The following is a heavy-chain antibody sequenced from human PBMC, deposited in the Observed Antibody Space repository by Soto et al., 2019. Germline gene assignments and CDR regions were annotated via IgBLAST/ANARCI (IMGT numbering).Heavy chain of an antibody. J-gene: IGHJ6*02. V-gene: IGHV3-74*01. CDR2: INSDGSST. CDR1: GFTFSSYW. CDR3: ARDLKVPAAFVYDYYGLDV. D-gene: IGHD2-2*01. Sequence: GGSLRLSCAASGFTFSSYWMHWVRQAPGKGLVWVSRINSDGSSTSYADSVKGRFTISRDNAKNTLYLQMNSLRAEDTAVYYCARDLKVPAAFVYDYYGLDVWGQGTTVTVSS.